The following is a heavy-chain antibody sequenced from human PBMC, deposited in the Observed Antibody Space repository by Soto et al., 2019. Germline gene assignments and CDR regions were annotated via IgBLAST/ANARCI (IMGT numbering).Heavy chain of an antibody. CDR3: ARDHSSGWRVDY. V-gene: IGHV3-33*01. Sequence: QVQLVESGGGVVQPGRSLRLSCAASGFTFSSYGMHWVSQAPGKGLEWVAVIWYDGSNKYYADSVKGRFTNSRDNSKNTLYLQMNSLRAEDTAVYCCARDHSSGWRVDYWGQGSLVTVSS. J-gene: IGHJ4*02. D-gene: IGHD6-19*01. CDR1: GFTFSSYG. CDR2: IWYDGSNK.